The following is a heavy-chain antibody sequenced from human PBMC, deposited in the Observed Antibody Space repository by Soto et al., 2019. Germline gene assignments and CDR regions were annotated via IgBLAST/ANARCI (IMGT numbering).Heavy chain of an antibody. Sequence: QVQLLQSGAEVKKPGSSVKVSCKASGATFSSFAFSWVRQAPGQGREWMGVIIPIFDTISYAQKFQGRVTITADESTRTAYMELNSLTSDDTAVYYCASPLKWSGYYIALDYWGQGTLVIVSS. CDR2: IIPIFDTI. D-gene: IGHD3-3*01. V-gene: IGHV1-69*01. J-gene: IGHJ4*02. CDR1: GATFSSFA. CDR3: ASPLKWSGYYIALDY.